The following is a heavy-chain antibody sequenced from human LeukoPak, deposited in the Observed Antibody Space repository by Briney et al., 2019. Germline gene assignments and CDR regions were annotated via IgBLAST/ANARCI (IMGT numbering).Heavy chain of an antibody. J-gene: IGHJ4*02. V-gene: IGHV3-20*04. CDR3: ARDGYGDYWSDY. CDR1: GFTFDVYG. Sequence: GGSLRLSCAASGFTFDVYGMSLVRQAPGKGLEWVSGINWNGGSTGYADSVKGRFTLSRDNAKNSLYLQMNSLRAEDTALYYCARDGYGDYWSDYWGQGTLVTVSS. D-gene: IGHD4-17*01. CDR2: INWNGGST.